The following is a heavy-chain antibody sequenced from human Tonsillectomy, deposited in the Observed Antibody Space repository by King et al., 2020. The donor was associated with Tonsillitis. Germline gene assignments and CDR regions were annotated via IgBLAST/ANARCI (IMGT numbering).Heavy chain of an antibody. CDR3: AGGKPGLPGEAFDI. V-gene: IGHV4-61*01. J-gene: IGHJ3*02. D-gene: IGHD3-16*01. CDR2: VFYSGST. CDR1: GGSVSSGSYY. Sequence: QLQESGPGLVKPSETLSLTCTVSGGSVSSGSYYWTWIRQPPGKGLEWIGYVFYSGSTNYNPSLKSRVTMSIDTSKTQFSLKLSSVTAADTAVYYCAGGKPGLPGEAFDIWGQGTVVTVSS.